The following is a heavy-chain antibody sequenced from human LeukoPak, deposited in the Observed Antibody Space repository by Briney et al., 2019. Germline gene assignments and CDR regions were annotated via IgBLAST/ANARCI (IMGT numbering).Heavy chain of an antibody. CDR1: GISLSNYA. D-gene: IGHD3-10*01. J-gene: IGHJ4*02. V-gene: IGHV3-23*01. Sequence: RGGSLRLSCVVSGISLSNYAMTGGRQAPGKGLGWGSYISERGVRTTYADSVKGRFTISSATCLNTLYLQMHNLSAEDTAVYFCANRGVVIRGLLVIGYHQEAYHYDFWGQGVLVTVSS. CDR3: ANRGVVIRGLLVIGYHQEAYHYDF. CDR2: ISERGVRT.